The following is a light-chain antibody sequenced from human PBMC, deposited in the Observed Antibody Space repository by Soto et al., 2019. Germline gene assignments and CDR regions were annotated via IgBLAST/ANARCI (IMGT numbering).Light chain of an antibody. CDR2: EVS. CDR1: SSDVGGYNY. CDR3: SSYTSTHTYV. J-gene: IGLJ1*01. V-gene: IGLV2-14*01. Sequence: HSVLTQPASVSGSPGQSITISCTGTSSDVGGYNYVSWYQQQPGKAPKLMIYEVSNRPSGVSNRFSGYKSGNTATLSISGLQAEDEADYYCSSYTSTHTYVFGSGTKGTVL.